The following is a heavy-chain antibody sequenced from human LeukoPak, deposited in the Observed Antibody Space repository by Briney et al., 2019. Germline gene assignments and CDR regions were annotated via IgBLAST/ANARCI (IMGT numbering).Heavy chain of an antibody. Sequence: ASVKVSCKASGYTFTSYYMHWVRQAPGQGLEWMGIINPSGGSTSYAQKFQGRVTMTRDMSTSTVYMELSSLRSEDTAVYYCASGEYDFWSGYHDYYYDMDVWGKGTTVTVSS. J-gene: IGHJ6*03. CDR3: ASGEYDFWSGYHDYYYDMDV. V-gene: IGHV1-46*01. CDR2: INPSGGST. D-gene: IGHD3-3*01. CDR1: GYTFTSYY.